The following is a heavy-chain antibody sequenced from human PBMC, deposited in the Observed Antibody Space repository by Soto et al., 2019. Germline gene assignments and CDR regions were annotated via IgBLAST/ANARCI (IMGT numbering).Heavy chain of an antibody. J-gene: IGHJ4*02. D-gene: IGHD3-22*01. CDR1: GFTFSSYS. CDR2: TFIFDSNV. V-gene: IGHV3-21*01. CDR3: AKVIGLGYYYDSSGYSDY. Sequence: GGSLRLSCAASGFTFSSYSINWVRQAPGKGLEWVSSTFIFDSNVYYADSVKGRFTISRDNAKNSVYLQMNSLRAEDTAVYYCAKVIGLGYYYDSSGYSDYWGQGTLVTVSS.